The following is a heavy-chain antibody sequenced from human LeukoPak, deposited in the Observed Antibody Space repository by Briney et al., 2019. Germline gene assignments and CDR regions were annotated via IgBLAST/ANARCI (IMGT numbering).Heavy chain of an antibody. J-gene: IGHJ4*02. CDR3: ARENSGSYREFDY. CDR1: GVSISSYY. Sequence: NTSETLSLTCTVSGVSISSYYWSWIRQPAGKGLEWIGRIYTSGSTNYNASLKSRVSMSVDTSKNQFSLKLSSVTAADAAVFHCARENSGSYREFDYWGQGTLVTVSS. CDR2: IYTSGST. D-gene: IGHD1-26*01. V-gene: IGHV4-4*07.